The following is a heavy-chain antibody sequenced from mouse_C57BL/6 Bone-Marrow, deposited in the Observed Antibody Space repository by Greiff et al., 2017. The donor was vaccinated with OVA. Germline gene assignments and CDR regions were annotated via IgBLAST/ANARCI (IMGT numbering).Heavy chain of an antibody. Sequence: VQLVESGAELARPGASVKLSCKASGYTFTSYGISWVKQRTGQGLEWIGEIYPRSGNTSYNEKFKGKATLTADKSSSTAYMELRSLTSEDSAVYFCAREGVYYYGSPWFAYWGQGTLVTVSA. CDR3: AREGVYYYGSPWFAY. J-gene: IGHJ3*01. CDR2: IYPRSGNT. V-gene: IGHV1-81*01. CDR1: GYTFTSYG. D-gene: IGHD1-1*01.